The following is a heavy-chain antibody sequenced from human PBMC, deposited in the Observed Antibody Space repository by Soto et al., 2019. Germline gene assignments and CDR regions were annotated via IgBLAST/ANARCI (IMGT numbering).Heavy chain of an antibody. CDR3: VRHQGRTTYDY. Sequence: SETLSLPCTVSGGSISRGSYYWGWVRQPPGKGLEWIGYIHYSGSTNYSPSLKSRVTISVDTSKNQFSLKLSSVTAADTAVYYCVRHQGRTTYDYWGQGTLVTVSS. J-gene: IGHJ4*02. CDR2: IHYSGST. CDR1: GGSISRGSYY. V-gene: IGHV4-61*01. D-gene: IGHD1-1*01.